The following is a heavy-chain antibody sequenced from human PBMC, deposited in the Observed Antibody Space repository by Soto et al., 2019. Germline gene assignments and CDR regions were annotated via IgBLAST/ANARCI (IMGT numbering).Heavy chain of an antibody. J-gene: IGHJ4*02. Sequence: AGGSLRLSCSASGFTFSSYAMHWVRQAPGKGLECVAAITYDGSNKYYADSVKGRFTISRDNSKNTLYLQMNSLRAEDTAVYYCAKDRPAFYSGSQLGRPYYFDYWGQGTLVTVSS. CDR2: ITYDGSNK. CDR3: AKDRPAFYSGSQLGRPYYFDY. CDR1: GFTFSSYA. V-gene: IGHV3-30*04. D-gene: IGHD1-26*01.